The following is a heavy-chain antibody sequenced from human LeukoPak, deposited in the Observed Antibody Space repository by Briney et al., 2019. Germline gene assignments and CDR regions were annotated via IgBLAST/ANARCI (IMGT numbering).Heavy chain of an antibody. J-gene: IGHJ4*02. V-gene: IGHV4-39*07. CDR2: IYYSGST. Sequence: SETLSLTCIVSGGSISISTYYWGWIRQPPGKGLEWIGSIYYSGSTYYTPSLKSRVTVSLDKSKKQFSLNLNSVTAADTAVYYCARAHYDSSGYYSYYFDYWGQGTLVTVSS. CDR1: GGSISISTYY. CDR3: ARAHYDSSGYYSYYFDY. D-gene: IGHD3-22*01.